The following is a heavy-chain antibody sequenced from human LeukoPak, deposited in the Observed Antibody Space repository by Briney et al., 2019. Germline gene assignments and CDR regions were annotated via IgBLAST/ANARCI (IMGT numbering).Heavy chain of an antibody. D-gene: IGHD1-26*01. V-gene: IGHV4-59*01. J-gene: IGHJ1*01. CDR3: ARGVRMGAYSGFRH. Sequence: SETLSLTCTVSGGSISSYYWSWIRQPPGKGLEWIGYIDYSGSTNYNPSLKSRVTISVDTSKNQFSLNLNSVTAADTALYYCARGVRMGAYSGFRHWGQGTLVTVSS. CDR2: IDYSGST. CDR1: GGSISSYY.